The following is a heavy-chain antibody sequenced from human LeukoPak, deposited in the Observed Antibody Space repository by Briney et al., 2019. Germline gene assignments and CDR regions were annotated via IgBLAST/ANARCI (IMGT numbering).Heavy chain of an antibody. CDR1: GFTFSSLV. CDR2: ISSSSSYI. Sequence: GGSLRLSCAASGFTFSSLVMNWVRQAPGKGLEWVSSISSSSSYIYYADSVKGRFTISRDNAKNSLYLQMNSLRAEDTAVYYCARDFYDSSGYYFDAFDIWGQGTMVTVSS. V-gene: IGHV3-21*01. CDR3: ARDFYDSSGYYFDAFDI. J-gene: IGHJ3*02. D-gene: IGHD3-22*01.